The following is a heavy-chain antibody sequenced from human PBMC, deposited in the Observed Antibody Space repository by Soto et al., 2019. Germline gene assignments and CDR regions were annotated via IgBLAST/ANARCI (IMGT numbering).Heavy chain of an antibody. V-gene: IGHV4-61*01. Sequence: ASLTMSVTCTVWGGSVSSGSDYWSWIRQPPGKGLEWIGHIYNSESTNYNPSLKSRVTISADTSKSQFSLKLTSMTAADTAVYFCARVKGYTYGYDPRYYFDYWGQGTLVTVSS. D-gene: IGHD5-18*01. CDR2: IYNSEST. CDR3: ARVKGYTYGYDPRYYFDY. CDR1: GGSVSSGSDY. J-gene: IGHJ4*02.